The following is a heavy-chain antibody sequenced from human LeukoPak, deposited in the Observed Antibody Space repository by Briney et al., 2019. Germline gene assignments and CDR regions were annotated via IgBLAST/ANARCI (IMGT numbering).Heavy chain of an antibody. CDR1: GGSFSAYC. J-gene: IGHJ5*02. CDR2: INHSGSI. Sequence: SETLSLTCAVYGGSFSAYCWSWIRQPPGKGLEWIGEINHSGSINYNPSLKSRVTISVDTSKNQFSLKVSSVTAADTAVYYCARVWDSSGYSPDWFDPWGQGTLVTVSS. D-gene: IGHD3-22*01. V-gene: IGHV4-34*01. CDR3: ARVWDSSGYSPDWFDP.